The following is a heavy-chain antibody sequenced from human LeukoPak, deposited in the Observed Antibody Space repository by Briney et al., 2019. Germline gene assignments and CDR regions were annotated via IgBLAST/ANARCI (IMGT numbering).Heavy chain of an antibody. CDR3: ARDHGLDSSPSWES. CDR1: GGSISSSSYY. J-gene: IGHJ4*02. CDR2: IYYSGST. D-gene: IGHD6-6*01. V-gene: IGHV4-39*07. Sequence: PSETLSLTCTVSGGSISSSSYYWGWIRQPPGKGLEWIGSIYYSGSTYYNPSLKSRVTISVDTSKNQFSLKLSSVTAADTAVYYCARDHGLDSSPSWESWGQGTLVTVSS.